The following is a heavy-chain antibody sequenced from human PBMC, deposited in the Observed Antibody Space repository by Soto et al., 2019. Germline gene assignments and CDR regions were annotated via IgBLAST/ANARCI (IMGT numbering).Heavy chain of an antibody. V-gene: IGHV1-58*01. CDR2: IVVGSGNT. Sequence: SVKVSCKASGFTFTSSAAQWVRQARGQRLEWIGWIVVGSGNTNYAQKFQERVTITRDMSTSTAYMELSSLRSEDTAVYYCAAEGGHCSGGSCEEYYYYGMDVWGQGTTVTVSS. J-gene: IGHJ6*02. CDR3: AAEGGHCSGGSCEEYYYYGMDV. CDR1: GFTFTSSA. D-gene: IGHD2-15*01.